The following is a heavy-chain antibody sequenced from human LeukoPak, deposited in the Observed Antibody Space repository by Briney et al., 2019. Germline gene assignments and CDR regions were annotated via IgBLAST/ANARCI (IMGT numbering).Heavy chain of an antibody. CDR1: GFTFSSYG. CDR2: IWYDGSNK. J-gene: IGHJ4*02. CDR3: ARDHGSGTSDFDY. Sequence: GGSLRLSCAASGFTFSSYGMHWVRQAPGKGLEWVAVIWYDGSNKYYADSVRGRFTISRDNSKNMLYLQMNSLRAEDTAVYYCARDHGSGTSDFDYWGQGTLVTVSS. V-gene: IGHV3-33*01. D-gene: IGHD3-10*01.